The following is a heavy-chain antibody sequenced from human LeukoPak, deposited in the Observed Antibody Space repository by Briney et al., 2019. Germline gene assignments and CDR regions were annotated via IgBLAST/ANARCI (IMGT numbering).Heavy chain of an antibody. Sequence: PSETLSLTCTVSSYSISSGYYWGWIRQPPGKGLEWIGSIYHSGSTYYNPSLKSRVTISVDTSKNQFSLKLSSVTAADTAVYYCARVFGSVERAYYYDSSGYRFDYWGQGTLVTVSS. CDR2: IYHSGST. D-gene: IGHD3-22*01. V-gene: IGHV4-38-2*02. CDR3: ARVFGSVERAYYYDSSGYRFDY. J-gene: IGHJ4*02. CDR1: SYSISSGYY.